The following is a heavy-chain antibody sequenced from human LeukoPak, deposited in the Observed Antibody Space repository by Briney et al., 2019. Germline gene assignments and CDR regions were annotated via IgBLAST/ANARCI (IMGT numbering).Heavy chain of an antibody. CDR2: ISAYNGNT. V-gene: IGHV1-18*01. Sequence: ASVKVSCKASGYTFTSYGISWVRQAPGQGLEWMGWISAYNGNTNYAQKLQGRVTITTDTSTSTAYMQLRSLRSDDTAVYYCAREYGAADWFDPWGQGTLVTVSS. D-gene: IGHD4/OR15-4a*01. CDR3: AREYGAADWFDP. J-gene: IGHJ5*02. CDR1: GYTFTSYG.